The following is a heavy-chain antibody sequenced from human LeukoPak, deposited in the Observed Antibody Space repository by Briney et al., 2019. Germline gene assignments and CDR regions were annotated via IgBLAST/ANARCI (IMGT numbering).Heavy chain of an antibody. V-gene: IGHV3-23*01. CDR3: AKDRSYYYDSSGYYYFDY. CDR1: GFTFSRYA. D-gene: IGHD3-22*01. Sequence: GGSLRLSCSASGFTFSRYAMHWVRQAPGKGLEWVSAISGSGGSTYYADSVKGRFTISRDNSKNTLYLQMNSLRAEDTAVYYCAKDRSYYYDSSGYYYFDYWGQGTLVTVSS. CDR2: ISGSGGST. J-gene: IGHJ4*02.